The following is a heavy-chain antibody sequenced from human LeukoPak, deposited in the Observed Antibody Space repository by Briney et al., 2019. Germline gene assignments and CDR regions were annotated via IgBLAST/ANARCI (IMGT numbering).Heavy chain of an antibody. CDR1: GGSISSYY. V-gene: IGHV4-59*01. CDR2: IYYSGST. CDR3: ARDLGGILTGYHNWFDP. Sequence: SETLSLTRTVSGGSISSYYWSWIRQPPGKGLEWIGYIYYSGSTNYNPSLKSRVTISVDTSKNQFSLKLSSVTAADTAVYYCARDLGGILTGYHNWFDPWGQGTLVTVSS. J-gene: IGHJ5*02. D-gene: IGHD3-9*01.